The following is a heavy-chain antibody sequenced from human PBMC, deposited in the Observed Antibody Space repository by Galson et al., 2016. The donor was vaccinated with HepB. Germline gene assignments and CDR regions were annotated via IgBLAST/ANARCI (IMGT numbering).Heavy chain of an antibody. V-gene: IGHV4-59*01. CDR3: ATVRISLGRTASFDN. Sequence: TLSLTCNVSGDSISRYYWSWLRQSPGKGLEWIAYVYPTGSTNYNHPLKSRPTVLEDTATNQVSLTLTSWTAADPAVYFGATVRISLGRTASFDNGGQGAQVTVSS. J-gene: IGHJ4*02. CDR1: GDSISRYY. D-gene: IGHD6-13*01. CDR2: VYPTGST.